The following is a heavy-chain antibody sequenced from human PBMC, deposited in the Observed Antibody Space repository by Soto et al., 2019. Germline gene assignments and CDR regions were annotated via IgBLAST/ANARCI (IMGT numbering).Heavy chain of an antibody. Sequence: SETLSLTCLVSGGSMSSPNWWSWVRQAPGKGLEWIAEMHHSGATNYNPSLKSRVIISIDKSKNQFSLNLSSVTAADTAVYYCATGSLYYYGSGGMWDSWGRGALVTVSS. D-gene: IGHD3-10*01. CDR2: MHHSGAT. J-gene: IGHJ4*02. CDR3: ATGSLYYYGSGGMWDS. V-gene: IGHV4-4*02. CDR1: GGSMSSPNW.